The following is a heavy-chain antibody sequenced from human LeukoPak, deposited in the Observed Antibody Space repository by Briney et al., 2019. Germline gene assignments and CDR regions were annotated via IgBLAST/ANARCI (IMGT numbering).Heavy chain of an antibody. Sequence: PGGSLRLSCAASGFTFSSFGMLWVRQAPGKGLEWVAFIRYDGSNKYYADSVKGRFTISRDNSKNTLYLQMNSLRAEDTAVYYCAKGRYFDDSWFDPWGQGTLVTVSS. V-gene: IGHV3-30*02. J-gene: IGHJ5*02. CDR1: GFTFSSFG. CDR2: IRYDGSNK. CDR3: AKGRYFDDSWFDP. D-gene: IGHD3-9*01.